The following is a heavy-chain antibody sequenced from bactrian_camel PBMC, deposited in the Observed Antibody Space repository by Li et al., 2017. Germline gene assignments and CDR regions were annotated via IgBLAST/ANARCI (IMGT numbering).Heavy chain of an antibody. V-gene: IGHV3S55*01. CDR3: NAKLEVGYSGPWCREVSDY. Sequence: VQLVESGGGSVQAGRSLRLSCAVSGYAYRYCLGWFRQAPGQERERVARISSGGNTDYADSVKGRFTISRDNARNTLYLQMNDLKPDDTAMYYCNAKLEVGYSGPWCREVSDYWGQGTQVTVS. J-gene: IGHJ4*01. CDR1: GYAYRYC. D-gene: IGHD1*01. CDR2: ISSGGNT.